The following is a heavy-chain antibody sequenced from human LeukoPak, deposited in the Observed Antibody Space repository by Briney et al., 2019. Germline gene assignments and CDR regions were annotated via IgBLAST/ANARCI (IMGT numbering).Heavy chain of an antibody. D-gene: IGHD2-2*01. CDR3: AKINGYCSSSSCSNNNWLDP. J-gene: IGHJ5*02. CDR2: IYYRGST. V-gene: IGHV4-59*08. Sequence: PETPSLTCSVSGGSMSSNYWTWIPQSPGKGREGIGYIYYRGSTNHNPSLKSRVTMSVDTARKRLSLQLSAVTDADTAIYYCAKINGYCSSSSCSNNNWLDPWGRGTLVTVSS. CDR1: GGSMSSNY.